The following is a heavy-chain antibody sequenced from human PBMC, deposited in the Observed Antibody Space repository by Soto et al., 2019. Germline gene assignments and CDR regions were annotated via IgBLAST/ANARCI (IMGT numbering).Heavy chain of an antibody. CDR1: VGSISSGNFY. V-gene: IGHV4-30-4*01. CDR2: IYYSGST. Sequence: PWETLSLTCTVSVGSISSGNFYWNWIRQPPGKGLEWIGYIYYSGSTFYNPSLKSRITISVDTSRNQFSLKLRSVTAADTAVYYCARFVSWSQPHIHGIFDYWCQGTLVTVSS. D-gene: IGHD1-26*01. CDR3: ARFVSWSQPHIHGIFDY. J-gene: IGHJ4*02.